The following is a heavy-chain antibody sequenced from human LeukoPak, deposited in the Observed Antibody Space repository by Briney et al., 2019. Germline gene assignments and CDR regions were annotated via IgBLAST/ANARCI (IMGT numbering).Heavy chain of an antibody. CDR2: IWYDGSNK. CDR1: GFTFSSYG. Sequence: GGSLRPSCAASGFTFSSYGMHWVRQAPGKGLEWVAVIWYDGSNKYYADPVKGRFTISRDNSKNTLYLQMNSLRAEDTAVYYCAKVRSSSWSHFDYWGQGTLVTVSS. CDR3: AKVRSSSWSHFDY. V-gene: IGHV3-33*06. J-gene: IGHJ4*02. D-gene: IGHD6-13*01.